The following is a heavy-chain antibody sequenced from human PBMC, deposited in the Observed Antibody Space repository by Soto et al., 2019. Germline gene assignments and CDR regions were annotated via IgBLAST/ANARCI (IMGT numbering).Heavy chain of an antibody. CDR1: GYTFTSYG. D-gene: IGHD2-2*01. CDR3: ARDRGYCSSTSCIGARY. V-gene: IGHV1-18*01. J-gene: IGHJ4*02. CDR2: ISAYNGNT. Sequence: GASVKVSCKASGYTFTSYGISWVRQAPGQGLEWMGWISAYNGNTNYAQKLQGRVTMTTDTSTSTAYMELRSLRSDDTVVYYCARDRGYCSSTSCIGARYWGQGTQVTVSS.